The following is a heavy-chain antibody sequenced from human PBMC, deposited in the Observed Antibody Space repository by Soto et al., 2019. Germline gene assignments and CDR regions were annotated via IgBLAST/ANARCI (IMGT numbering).Heavy chain of an antibody. CDR3: AREGSSGYYFWHYFDY. J-gene: IGHJ4*02. Sequence: GASVKVSCMASGYTFTSYGISWVRQAPGQGLEWMGWISAYNGNTNYAQKLQGRVTMTTDTSTSTAYMELRRLRSDDTAVYYCAREGSSGYYFWHYFDYWGQGTLVTVSS. CDR1: GYTFTSYG. CDR2: ISAYNGNT. D-gene: IGHD3-22*01. V-gene: IGHV1-18*01.